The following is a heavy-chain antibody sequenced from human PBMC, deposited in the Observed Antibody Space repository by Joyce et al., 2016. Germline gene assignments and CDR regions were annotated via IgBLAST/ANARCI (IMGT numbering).Heavy chain of an antibody. Sequence: QVQLVESGGGVVQPGRSLRLSCAASGFTFSSYGMHWVRQAPGKGLEWVAVISYDGSSKYYADSVKGRFTISRDNSKNTLSLQMNSLRAEDTAVFYCAKGVLRYFDLSPLDYWGQGTLVTVSS. J-gene: IGHJ4*02. CDR1: GFTFSSYG. V-gene: IGHV3-30*18. CDR2: ISYDGSSK. CDR3: AKGVLRYFDLSPLDY. D-gene: IGHD3-9*01.